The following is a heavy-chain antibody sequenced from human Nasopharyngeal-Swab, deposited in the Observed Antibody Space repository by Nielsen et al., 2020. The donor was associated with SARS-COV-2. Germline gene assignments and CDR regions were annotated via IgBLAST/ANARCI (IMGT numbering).Heavy chain of an antibody. Sequence: GESLKISCAASGFTFSDYYMSWIRQAPGKGLEWVSYISSSGSTIYYADSVKGRFTISSDNSKDTLYLQINSLRVEDAAVYYCAKDYGDFHGWFDPWGQGTLVTVSS. D-gene: IGHD4-17*01. V-gene: IGHV3-11*01. CDR2: ISSSGSTI. CDR1: GFTFSDYY. J-gene: IGHJ5*02. CDR3: AKDYGDFHGWFDP.